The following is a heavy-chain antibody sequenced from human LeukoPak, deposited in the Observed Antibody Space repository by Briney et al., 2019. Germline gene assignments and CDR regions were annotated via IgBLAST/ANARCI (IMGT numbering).Heavy chain of an antibody. V-gene: IGHV5-51*01. CDR1: GSSFTSYW. D-gene: IGHD2-2*01. CDR3: ARLLGPYCSSTSCYEYFDY. Sequence: GESLKISCKGSGSSFTSYWIGWVRQMPGKGLEWMGIIYPGDSDTRYSPSFQGQVTISADKSISTAYLQWSSPKASDTAMYYCARLLGPYCSSTSCYEYFDYWGQGTLVTVSS. J-gene: IGHJ4*02. CDR2: IYPGDSDT.